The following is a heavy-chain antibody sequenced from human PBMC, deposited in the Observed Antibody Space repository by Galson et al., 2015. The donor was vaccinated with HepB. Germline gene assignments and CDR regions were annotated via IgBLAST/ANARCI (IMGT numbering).Heavy chain of an antibody. Sequence: SVKVSCKASGYTFTSYYMHWVRQAPGQGLEWMGIINPSGGSTSYAQKFQGRVTMTRDTSISTAYMELSRLRSDDTAVYYCARSLRVAVAGGRLVDPWGQGTLVTVSS. CDR1: GYTFTSYY. CDR2: INPSGGST. D-gene: IGHD6-19*01. CDR3: ARSLRVAVAGGRLVDP. J-gene: IGHJ5*02. V-gene: IGHV1-46*01.